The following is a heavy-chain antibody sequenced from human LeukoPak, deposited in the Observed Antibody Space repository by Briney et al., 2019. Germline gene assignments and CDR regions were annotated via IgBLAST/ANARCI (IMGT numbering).Heavy chain of an antibody. CDR2: ISSSGTTI. D-gene: IGHD6-13*01. CDR3: AKDLRQQLLGGIDY. J-gene: IGHJ4*02. Sequence: HPGGSLRLSCAASGFTFSSCEVNWVRQAPGEGLEWLSHISSSGTTIYYADSVKGRFTISRDNVRNSLFLQMDSLRAEDTAVYYCAKDLRQQLLGGIDYWGQGTLVTVSS. CDR1: GFTFSSCE. V-gene: IGHV3-48*03.